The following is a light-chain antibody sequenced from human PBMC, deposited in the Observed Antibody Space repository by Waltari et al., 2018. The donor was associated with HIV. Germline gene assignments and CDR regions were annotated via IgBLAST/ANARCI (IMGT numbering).Light chain of an antibody. CDR1: VAISDY. V-gene: IGKV1-9*01. Sequence: DIQLTQSPSFLSAAVGDRVTITCRANVAISDYLVWYQQKPGTAPTLLIYGASTLQRGVPSRFSGSGSGTDFILTINSLQPEDFGTYYCQQSETYPITFGQGTRLEIK. J-gene: IGKJ5*01. CDR2: GAS. CDR3: QQSETYPIT.